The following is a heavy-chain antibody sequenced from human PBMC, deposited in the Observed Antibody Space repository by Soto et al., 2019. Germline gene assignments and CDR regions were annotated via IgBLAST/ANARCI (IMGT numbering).Heavy chain of an antibody. CDR2: IIPIFGTA. CDR1: GGTFSSYA. V-gene: IGHV1-69*01. J-gene: IGHJ6*02. Sequence: QVQLVQSGAEVKKPGSSVKVSCKASGGTFSSYAISWVRQAPGQGLEWMGGIIPIFGTANYAQKFQGRVTITADESTSTAYMELSSLRSEDTAVYYCARGYSGYDYGNGDYYYYGMDVWCQGTTVTVSS. D-gene: IGHD5-12*01. CDR3: ARGYSGYDYGNGDYYYYGMDV.